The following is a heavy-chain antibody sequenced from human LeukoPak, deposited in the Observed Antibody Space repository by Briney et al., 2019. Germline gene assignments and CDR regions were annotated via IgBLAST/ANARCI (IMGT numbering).Heavy chain of an antibody. CDR2: IAYDGSRA. D-gene: IGHD1-14*01. CDR3: TRYNNDHFDY. Sequence: GGSLRLSCAGSGFTFGGYGMHWFRQTPGKGLEWVAVIAYDGSRAFYADSVKGRFTISRDNSKNTMSVQMDDLRAEDTAVYYCTRYNNDHFDYWGQGTLVAVSS. V-gene: IGHV3-33*01. CDR1: GFTFGGYG. J-gene: IGHJ4*02.